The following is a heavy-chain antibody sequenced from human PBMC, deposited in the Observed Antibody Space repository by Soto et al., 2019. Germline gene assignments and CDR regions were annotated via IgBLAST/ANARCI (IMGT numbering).Heavy chain of an antibody. V-gene: IGHV3-7*01. J-gene: IGHJ6*03. CDR3: ARVAGVRYDFWSGYSSDDSYYYYMDV. D-gene: IGHD3-3*01. Sequence: PGGSLRLSCAASGFTFSSYWMSWVRQAPGKGLEWVANIKQDGSEKYYVDSVKGRFTISRDNAKNSLYLQMNSLRAEDTAVYYCARVAGVRYDFWSGYSSDDSYYYYMDVWGTGTTVTVSS. CDR2: IKQDGSEK. CDR1: GFTFSSYW.